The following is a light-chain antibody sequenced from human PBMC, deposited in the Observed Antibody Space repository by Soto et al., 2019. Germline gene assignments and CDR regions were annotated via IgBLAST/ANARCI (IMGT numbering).Light chain of an antibody. Sequence: EIVMTQSPATLSMSPGERATLSCRASQGIGSTLAWYQQKPGQTPRLLIYGASTRATGVPARFSGGGSGTEFTLTISSLQSEEFAVYCCQRYNSLPLTFGGGTEVELK. CDR3: QRYNSLPLT. J-gene: IGKJ4*01. V-gene: IGKV3-15*01. CDR2: GAS. CDR1: QGIGST.